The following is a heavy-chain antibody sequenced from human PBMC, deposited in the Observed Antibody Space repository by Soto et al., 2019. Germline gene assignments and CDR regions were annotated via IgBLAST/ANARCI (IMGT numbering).Heavy chain of an antibody. D-gene: IGHD5-12*01. CDR2: INSDGSST. CDR1: GFTFISYW. Sequence: PGGSLRLSCAASGFTFISYWMHWVRQAPGKGLVWVSRINSDGSSTSYADSVKGRFTISRDNAKNTLYLQMNSLRAEDTAVYYCARWDIVATIGMHYWGQGTLVTVSS. V-gene: IGHV3-74*01. J-gene: IGHJ4*02. CDR3: ARWDIVATIGMHY.